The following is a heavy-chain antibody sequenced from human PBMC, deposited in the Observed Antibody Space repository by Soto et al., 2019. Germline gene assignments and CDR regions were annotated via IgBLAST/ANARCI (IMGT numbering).Heavy chain of an antibody. D-gene: IGHD5-12*01. J-gene: IGHJ3*02. V-gene: IGHV3-66*01. CDR3: ARDRYSGYDFAYDI. CDR2: IYSGGST. Sequence: GGSLILSCAASGFTVSSNYMSWVRQAPGKGLEWVSVIYSGGSTYYADSVKGRFTISRDNSKNTLYLQMNSLRAEDTAVYYCARDRYSGYDFAYDIWGQGTMVTVSS. CDR1: GFTVSSNY.